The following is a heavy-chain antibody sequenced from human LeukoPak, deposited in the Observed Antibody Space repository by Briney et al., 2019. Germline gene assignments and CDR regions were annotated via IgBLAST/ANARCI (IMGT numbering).Heavy chain of an antibody. CDR1: GYTFTSYG. D-gene: IGHD6-6*01. Sequence: AASVKVSCKASGYTFTSYGISWVRQAPGQGLEWMGWISGYNGNTNYAQKLQGRVTMTTDTSTSTAYMELRSLRSDDTAVYYCARDEGYSSSSKRFRIGAFDIWGQGTMVTVSS. V-gene: IGHV1-18*01. CDR2: ISGYNGNT. CDR3: ARDEGYSSSSKRFRIGAFDI. J-gene: IGHJ3*02.